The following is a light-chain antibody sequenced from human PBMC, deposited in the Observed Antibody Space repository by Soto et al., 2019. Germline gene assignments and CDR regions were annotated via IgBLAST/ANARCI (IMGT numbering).Light chain of an antibody. J-gene: IGLJ2*01. CDR1: GSDVGGYNY. CDR3: SSYTCASTPLV. Sequence: QSALTQPASVSGSPGQSMTISCTGTGSDVGGYNYVSWYQQHPGKAPKVMIYDVSNRPSGVSNRFSGSKSGNTASLTISGLQSEDEADYYCSSYTCASTPLVFGGGTKVTVL. V-gene: IGLV2-14*01. CDR2: DVS.